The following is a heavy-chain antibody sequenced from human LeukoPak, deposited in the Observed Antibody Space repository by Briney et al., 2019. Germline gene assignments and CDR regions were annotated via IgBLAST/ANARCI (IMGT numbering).Heavy chain of an antibody. V-gene: IGHV1-2*02. J-gene: IGHJ4*02. CDR3: ARVGRSVAVPAATGAYFDY. D-gene: IGHD2-2*01. CDR1: GYTLTDYY. Sequence: GASVKVSCKASGYTLTDYYLHLVRQAPGQGLEWMGWINPDSGGTKYAQEFQGRVSMTRDTSISTVYMELSSLRSDDTAVYYCARVGRSVAVPAATGAYFDYWGQGTLVTVSS. CDR2: INPDSGGT.